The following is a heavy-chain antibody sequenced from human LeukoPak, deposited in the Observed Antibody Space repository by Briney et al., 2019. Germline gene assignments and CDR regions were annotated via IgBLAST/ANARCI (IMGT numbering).Heavy chain of an antibody. V-gene: IGHV3-23*01. CDR1: GFTFSSYA. CDR3: AKDLSLTTVTTYDY. Sequence: GGSLRLSCAASGFTFSSYAMSWVRQAPGKGLEWVSAISGSGGSTYYADSVKGRFTISRDNSKNTLYLQMNSLRAEDTAVYYCAKDLSLTTVTTYDYWGQGTLVTVSS. CDR2: ISGSGGST. J-gene: IGHJ4*02. D-gene: IGHD4-17*01.